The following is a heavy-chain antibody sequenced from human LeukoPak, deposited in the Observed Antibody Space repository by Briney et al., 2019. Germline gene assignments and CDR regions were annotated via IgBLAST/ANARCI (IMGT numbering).Heavy chain of an antibody. CDR3: ARHSWGGYYYDY. CDR1: GGSISGYY. Sequence: SETLSLTCTVSGGSISGYYWSWIRQPPGTGLEWIGYIYHSGGTDYNPSLKSRVTISVDTSKNQFSLKLSSVTAADTAVYYCARHSWGGYYYDYWGQGTLVTVSS. D-gene: IGHD3-16*01. J-gene: IGHJ4*02. CDR2: IYHSGGT. V-gene: IGHV4-59*08.